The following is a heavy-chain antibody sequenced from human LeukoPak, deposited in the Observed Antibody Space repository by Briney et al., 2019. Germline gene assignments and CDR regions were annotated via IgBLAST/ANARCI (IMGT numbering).Heavy chain of an antibody. D-gene: IGHD3-16*01. CDR2: MSSSGRTI. V-gene: IGHV3-11*01. CDR3: ARDPPALGYYYYGMDV. CDR1: GGSISSYY. J-gene: IGHJ6*02. Sequence: LSLTCTVSGGSISSYYWSWIRQAPGKGLEFVSYMSSSGRTIYYADSVKGRFTISRDNAKNSLYLQMNSLRVEDTAVYYCARDPPALGYYYYGMDVWGQGTTVTVS.